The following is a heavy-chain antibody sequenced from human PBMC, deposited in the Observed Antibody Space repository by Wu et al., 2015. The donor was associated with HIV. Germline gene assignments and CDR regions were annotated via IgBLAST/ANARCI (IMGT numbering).Heavy chain of an antibody. J-gene: IGHJ4*01. CDR1: GETINSDGYY. CDR2: VFYTGRT. CDR3: ARAATVTTGFDF. Sequence: QVQLQESGPGLVEPSQTLSLTCSVSGETINSDGYYWSWIRQTAGKGLEWIGYVFYTGRTDYNPSLRSRVSMTLDRTKNQFSLNVSSVTAADTALYYCARAATVTTGFDFWGRGTLVTVSS. V-gene: IGHV4-30-4*08. D-gene: IGHD4-17*01.